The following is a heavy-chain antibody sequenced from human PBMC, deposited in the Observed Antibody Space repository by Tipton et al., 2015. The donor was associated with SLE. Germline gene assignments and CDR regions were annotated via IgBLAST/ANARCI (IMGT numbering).Heavy chain of an antibody. J-gene: IGHJ5*02. CDR1: GGSISSSSYY. V-gene: IGHV4-39*07. CDR3: ARDRTGT. CDR2: IYYSGST. Sequence: TLSLTCTVSGGSISSSSYYWGWIRQPPGKGLEWIGSIYYSGSTYYNPSLKSRVTISVDTSKNQFSLKLSSVTAADTAVYYCARDRTGTWGQGTLATVSS. D-gene: IGHD3/OR15-3a*01.